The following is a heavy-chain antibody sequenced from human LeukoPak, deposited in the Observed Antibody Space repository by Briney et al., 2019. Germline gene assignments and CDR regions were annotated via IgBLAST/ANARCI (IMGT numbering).Heavy chain of an antibody. CDR1: GGTFSSYA. V-gene: IGHV1-69*04. CDR2: IIPILGIA. D-gene: IGHD3-22*01. J-gene: IGHJ4*02. Sequence: SVKISCKASGGTFSSYAIRWLRQPPGQGLEWMGRIIPILGIANYAQKFEGRVTITADKSTSTAYMELSSLRSEDTAVYYCASSDYDSSGYTDIESNYFDYWGQGTLVTVSS. CDR3: ASSDYDSSGYTDIESNYFDY.